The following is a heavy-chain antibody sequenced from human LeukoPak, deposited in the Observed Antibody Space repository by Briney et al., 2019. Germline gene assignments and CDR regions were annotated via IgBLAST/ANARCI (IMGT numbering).Heavy chain of an antibody. CDR1: GYTFTSYG. V-gene: IGHV1-18*01. D-gene: IGHD3-22*01. J-gene: IGHJ4*02. Sequence: ASVKVSCKASGYTFTSYGISWVRQAPGQGLEWMGWISAYNGNTNYAQKLQGRVTMTTDTSTSTAYMELRSLRSDVTAVYYCARDGRPFLGYYYDSSGYYYYFDYWGQGTLVTVSS. CDR2: ISAYNGNT. CDR3: ARDGRPFLGYYYDSSGYYYYFDY.